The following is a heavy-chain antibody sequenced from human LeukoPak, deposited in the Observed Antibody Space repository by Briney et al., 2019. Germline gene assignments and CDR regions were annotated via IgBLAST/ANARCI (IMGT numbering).Heavy chain of an antibody. V-gene: IGHV3-74*01. CDR3: ARDGVEFYNWFDP. CDR2: INSDGSST. CDR1: GFSFSNYW. J-gene: IGHJ5*02. D-gene: IGHD2-21*01. Sequence: GGSLRLSCAASGFSFSNYWMHWVRQAPGKGLVWVSRINSDGSSTTYADSVKGRFTISRDNTKNTLYLQMNSLRAEDTAVYYCARDGVEFYNWFDPWGQGTLVTVSS.